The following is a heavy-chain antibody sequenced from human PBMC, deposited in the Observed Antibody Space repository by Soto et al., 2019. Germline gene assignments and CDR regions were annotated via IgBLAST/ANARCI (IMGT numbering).Heavy chain of an antibody. V-gene: IGHV3-7*01. CDR1: GFTFSSYW. J-gene: IGHJ4*02. D-gene: IGHD3-9*01. Sequence: GGSLRLSCAASGFTFSSYWMSWVRQAPGKGLEWVANIKQDGSEKYYVDSVKGRFTISRDNAKNSLYLQMNSLRAEDTAVYYCARVGYDILTGYHYSFDYWGQGTLVTVSS. CDR2: IKQDGSEK. CDR3: ARVGYDILTGYHYSFDY.